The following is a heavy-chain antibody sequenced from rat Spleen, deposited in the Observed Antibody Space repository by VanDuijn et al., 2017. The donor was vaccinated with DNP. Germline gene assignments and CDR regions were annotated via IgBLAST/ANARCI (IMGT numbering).Heavy chain of an antibody. CDR2: ISYDGSST. V-gene: IGHV5-7*01. CDR3: ARPLGLYSGMDA. CDR1: GFTFSDYN. D-gene: IGHD1-1*01. J-gene: IGHJ4*01. Sequence: EVQLVESGGGLVQPGRSLKLSCAASGFTFSDYNMAWVRQAPKKGLEWVATISYDGSSTYYRDSVKGRFTISRDNAKSTLYLQMDSLRSEDTATYYCARPLGLYSGMDAWGQGTSVTVSS.